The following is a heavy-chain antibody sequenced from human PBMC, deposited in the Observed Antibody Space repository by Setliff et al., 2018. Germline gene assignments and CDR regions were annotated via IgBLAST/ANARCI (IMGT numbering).Heavy chain of an antibody. D-gene: IGHD6-19*01. CDR1: GFTFSSYA. CDR3: ARGSSGWYGLTDY. V-gene: IGHV3-30*04. CDR2: ISYDGSNK. J-gene: IGHJ4*02. Sequence: QTGGSLRLSCAASGFTFSSYAMYWVRQAPGKGLEWVAVISYDGSNKYYADSVKGRFTISRDNSKNTLYLQMNSLRAEDTAVYYCARGSSGWYGLTDYWGQG.